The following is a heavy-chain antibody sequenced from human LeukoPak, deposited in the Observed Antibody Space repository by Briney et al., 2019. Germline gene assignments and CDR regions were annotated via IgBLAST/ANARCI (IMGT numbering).Heavy chain of an antibody. Sequence: GGSLRLSCAASGFTVSSNYMSWVRQAPGKGLEWVSVIYSGGSTYYADSVKGRLTISRDNSKNTLYLQMNSLRAEDTAVYYCARYANGVPDDYWGQGTLVTVSS. J-gene: IGHJ4*02. CDR1: GFTVSSNY. CDR3: ARYANGVPDDY. D-gene: IGHD2-8*01. V-gene: IGHV3-66*01. CDR2: IYSGGST.